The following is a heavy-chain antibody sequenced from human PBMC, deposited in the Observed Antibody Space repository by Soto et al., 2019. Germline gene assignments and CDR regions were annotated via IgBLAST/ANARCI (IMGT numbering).Heavy chain of an antibody. CDR1: GYTFTSYD. J-gene: IGHJ4*02. V-gene: IGHV1-8*01. D-gene: IGHD5-18*01. CDR3: AREEDTAMGFDY. Sequence: QVQLVQSGAEVKKPGASVKVSCKASGYTFTSYDINWVRQATGQGLEGMGWMNPNSGNTGYAQKFQGRVTMTRNTSISTAYMELSSLRSEDTAVYYCAREEDTAMGFDYWGQGTLVTVSS. CDR2: MNPNSGNT.